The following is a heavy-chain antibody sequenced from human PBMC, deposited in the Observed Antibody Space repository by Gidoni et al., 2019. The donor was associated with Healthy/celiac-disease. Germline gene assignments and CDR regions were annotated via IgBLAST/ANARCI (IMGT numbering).Heavy chain of an antibody. CDR1: GFTFSSYA. CDR2: ISYDGSNK. CDR3: ASTGNWFDP. V-gene: IGHV3-30*04. Sequence: QVQLVGSGGGVVRPGRSPTLSWQAPGFTFSSYAMHWVRQAPGKGLEWVAVISYDGSNKYYADSVKGRFTISRDNSKNTLYLQMNSLRAEDTAVYYCASTGNWFDPWGQGTLVTVSS. D-gene: IGHD3-10*01. J-gene: IGHJ5*02.